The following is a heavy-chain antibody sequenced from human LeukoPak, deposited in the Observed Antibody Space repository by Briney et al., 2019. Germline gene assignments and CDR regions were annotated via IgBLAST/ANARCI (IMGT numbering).Heavy chain of an antibody. D-gene: IGHD3-3*01. CDR2: INPNSGGT. CDR1: GYTFTCYY. CDR3: ARDLRITIFGVPMVYYGMDV. Sequence: ASVKVSCKASGYTFTCYYMHWVRQAPGQGLEWMGWINPNSGGTNYAQKFQGRVTITRDTSISTAYMELSRLRSDDTAVYYCARDLRITIFGVPMVYYGMDVWGQGTTVTVSS. V-gene: IGHV1-2*02. J-gene: IGHJ6*02.